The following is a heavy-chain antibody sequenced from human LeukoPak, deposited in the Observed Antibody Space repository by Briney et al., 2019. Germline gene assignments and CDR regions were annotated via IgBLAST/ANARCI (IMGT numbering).Heavy chain of an antibody. CDR3: AGGHYYGSGSYYSPCWFDP. J-gene: IGHJ5*02. Sequence: GGALRLSCAASSFTFSNYWMHWVRQVPGKGLVWVSRIKSGGNKRHYADSAKGRFTISRDNSKNTLYLQMNSLRAEDTAVYYCAGGHYYGSGSYYSPCWFDPWGQGTLVTVSS. V-gene: IGHV3-74*01. D-gene: IGHD3-10*01. CDR1: SFTFSNYW. CDR2: IKSGGNKR.